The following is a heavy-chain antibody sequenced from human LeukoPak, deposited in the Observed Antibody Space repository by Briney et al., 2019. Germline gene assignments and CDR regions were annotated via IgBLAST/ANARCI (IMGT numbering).Heavy chain of an antibody. D-gene: IGHD3-10*01. CDR3: GPTLGYNYYMDV. CDR1: GFTFSNLP. Sequence: GGSLRLSCAASGFTFSNLPMSWVRQAPGKGLDWVSAISGPGGSTYYADSVKGRFTISRDNSKNTLYLQMNSLRAEDTAVYYCGPTLGYNYYMDVWGKGTTVTVSS. J-gene: IGHJ6*03. V-gene: IGHV3-23*01. CDR2: ISGPGGST.